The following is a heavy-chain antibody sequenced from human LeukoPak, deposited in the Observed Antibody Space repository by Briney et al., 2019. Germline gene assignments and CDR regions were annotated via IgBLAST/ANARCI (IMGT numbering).Heavy chain of an antibody. Sequence: SETLSLTCAVYGGSFSGYYWIWIRQSPGKGLEWIGEIDHSGSTNYNPSLKSRVTISVDTSKNQFSLKLSSVTAADTAVYYCARPRGKRFDYWGQGTLVTVSS. J-gene: IGHJ4*02. D-gene: IGHD6-25*01. V-gene: IGHV4-34*01. CDR2: IDHSGST. CDR3: ARPRGKRFDY. CDR1: GGSFSGYY.